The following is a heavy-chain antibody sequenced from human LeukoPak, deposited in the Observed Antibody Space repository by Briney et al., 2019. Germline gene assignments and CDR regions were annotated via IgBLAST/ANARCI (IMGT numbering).Heavy chain of an antibody. CDR1: GLTFSSYS. D-gene: IGHD6-19*01. CDR2: ISGSSSYK. Sequence: GRSLRLSCAASGLTFSSYSMNWVRQAPGKGLEWVSFISGSSSYKYYADSVKGRFTISRDNAKNSLYLQMNSLRAEDTAVYYCARAFGCGGRTAVAGISDYWGQGTLVTVSS. V-gene: IGHV3-21*01. CDR3: ARAFGCGGRTAVAGISDY. J-gene: IGHJ4*02.